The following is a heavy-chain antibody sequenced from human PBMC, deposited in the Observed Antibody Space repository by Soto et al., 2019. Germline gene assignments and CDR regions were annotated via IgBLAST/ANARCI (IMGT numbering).Heavy chain of an antibody. V-gene: IGHV4-61*01. Sequence: SETLSLTCTVSDGSVSSGSYYWTWILQPPGKGLEWIGYIYSGGSTLYNPSLKGRVIISVDTSMNQFSLKLSSVTAADTAVYYCARDSLAFFDSWGQGTLVTVSS. CDR1: DGSVSSGSYY. J-gene: IGHJ4*02. D-gene: IGHD5-12*01. CDR2: IYSGGST. CDR3: ARDSLAFFDS.